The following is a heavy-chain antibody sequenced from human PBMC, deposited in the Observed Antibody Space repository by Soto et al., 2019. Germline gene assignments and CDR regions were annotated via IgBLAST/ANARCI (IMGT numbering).Heavy chain of an antibody. CDR1: GYSFNTYG. CDR3: ATQIRGGPGSLDAFDI. J-gene: IGHJ3*02. V-gene: IGHV1-18*01. CDR2: ISPNSAGT. D-gene: IGHD1-26*01. Sequence: AASVKVSCRASGYSFNTYGISWVRQAPGQGLEWMAWISPNSAGTFYAQNLQGRVTVTTDTSTSTAYMELSRLRSDDTAVYYCATQIRGGPGSLDAFDIWGQGTMVTVSS.